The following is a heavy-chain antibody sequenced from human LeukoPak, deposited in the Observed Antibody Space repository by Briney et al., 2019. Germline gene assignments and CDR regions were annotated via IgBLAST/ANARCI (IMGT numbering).Heavy chain of an antibody. D-gene: IGHD3-16*02. V-gene: IGHV3-21*01. Sequence: GGSLRLSCAASGFTFSSSAMSWVRQAPGKGLEWVSSISSSSSYIYYADSVKGRFTISRDNAKNSLYLQMNSLRAEDTAVYYCARDRAPGYSGYDYVWGSYRSPSDAFDIWGQGTMVTVSS. CDR2: ISSSSSYI. CDR3: ARDRAPGYSGYDYVWGSYRSPSDAFDI. CDR1: GFTFSSSA. J-gene: IGHJ3*02.